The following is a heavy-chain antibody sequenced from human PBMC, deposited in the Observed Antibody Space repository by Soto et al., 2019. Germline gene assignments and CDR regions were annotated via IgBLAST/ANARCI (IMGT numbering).Heavy chain of an antibody. J-gene: IGHJ3*02. D-gene: IGHD1-26*01. Sequence: PGGSLRLSCAASGFTFDDYAMHWVRQAPGTGLEWVSGISWNSGSIGYADSVKGRFTISRDNAKNSLYLQMNSLRAEDTALYYCAKAVGATPSDAFDIWGQGTMVTVSS. V-gene: IGHV3-9*01. CDR1: GFTFDDYA. CDR3: AKAVGATPSDAFDI. CDR2: ISWNSGSI.